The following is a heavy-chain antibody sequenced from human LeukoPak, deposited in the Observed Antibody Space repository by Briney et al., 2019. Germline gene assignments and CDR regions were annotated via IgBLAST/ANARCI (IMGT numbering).Heavy chain of an antibody. V-gene: IGHV3-23*01. CDR1: GFTFSSYA. Sequence: GGSLRLSCAASGFTFSSYAMSWVRQAPGKGLEWVSAISGSGGSTYYADSVKGRFTISRDNSKNTLYLQMNSLRAEDTAVYYCAKCRKSGMTTNSSVNDYWGQGTLVTVSS. CDR2: ISGSGGST. CDR3: AKCRKSGMTTNSSVNDY. J-gene: IGHJ4*02. D-gene: IGHD4-11*01.